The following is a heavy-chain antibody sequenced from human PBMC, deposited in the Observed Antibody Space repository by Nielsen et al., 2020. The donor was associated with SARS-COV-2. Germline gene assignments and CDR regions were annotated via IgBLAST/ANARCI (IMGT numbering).Heavy chain of an antibody. V-gene: IGHV3-53*04. CDR2: IYSGGST. J-gene: IGHJ3*02. CDR3: AIEITIFGAIDAFDI. D-gene: IGHD3-3*01. CDR1: GFTVSSNY. Sequence: GGSLRLSCAASGFTVSSNYMSWVRRAPGKGLEWVSVIYSGGSTSYAQKFQGRVTMTRNTSISTAYMELSSLRSEDTAVYYCAIEITIFGAIDAFDIWGQGTMVTVSS.